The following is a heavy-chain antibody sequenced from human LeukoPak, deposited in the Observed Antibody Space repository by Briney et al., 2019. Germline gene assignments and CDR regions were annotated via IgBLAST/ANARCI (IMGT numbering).Heavy chain of an antibody. Sequence: GASVKVSCKASGYTFTGYYMHWVRQAPGQGLEWMGWINAGNGDTKYSQKFQGRITITWDTSATTVHMELSSLRSEDTAVYYCARNLVGKTDFDYWGQGTLVTVSS. V-gene: IGHV1-3*01. CDR2: INAGNGDT. CDR3: ARNLVGKTDFDY. CDR1: GYTFTGYY. J-gene: IGHJ4*02. D-gene: IGHD6-19*01.